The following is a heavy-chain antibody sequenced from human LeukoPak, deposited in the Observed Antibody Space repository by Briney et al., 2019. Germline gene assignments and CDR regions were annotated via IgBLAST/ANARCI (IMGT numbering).Heavy chain of an antibody. CDR1: GGTFSSYA. V-gene: IGHV1-69*13. Sequence: PVKVSCKASGGTFSSYAISWVRQAPGQGLEWMGGIIPIFGTANYAQKFQGRVTITADESTSTAYMELSSLRSEDTAVYYCARENVIYGSGKWYFDYWGQGTLVTVSS. J-gene: IGHJ4*02. CDR3: ARENVIYGSGKWYFDY. D-gene: IGHD3-10*01. CDR2: IIPIFGTA.